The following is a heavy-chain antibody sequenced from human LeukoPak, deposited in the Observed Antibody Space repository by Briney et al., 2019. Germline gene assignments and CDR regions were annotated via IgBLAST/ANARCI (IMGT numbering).Heavy chain of an antibody. D-gene: IGHD6-13*01. CDR1: GGSFSGYY. J-gene: IGHJ6*02. V-gene: IGHV4-34*01. Sequence: SETLSLTCAVYGGSFSGYYWSWLRQPPGKGLEWIGEINHSGSTNYNPSLKSRVTISVDTSKNQFSLKLSSVTAADTAVYYCARVGVSSSWTPRYYYYGMDVWGQGTTVTVSS. CDR2: INHSGST. CDR3: ARVGVSSSWTPRYYYYGMDV.